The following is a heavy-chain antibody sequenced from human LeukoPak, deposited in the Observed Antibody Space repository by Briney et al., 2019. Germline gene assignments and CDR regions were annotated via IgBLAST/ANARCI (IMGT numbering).Heavy chain of an antibody. CDR1: GYTFTSYA. V-gene: IGHV1-18*01. Sequence: ASVKVSCKASGYTFTSYAISWVRQAPGQGLEWMGWISAYNGNTNYAQKLQGRVTMTRDTSITTAYMELTSLTSDDTAVYYCAREGVGTYDAFDIWGQGTMVTVSS. D-gene: IGHD1-26*01. J-gene: IGHJ3*02. CDR2: ISAYNGNT. CDR3: AREGVGTYDAFDI.